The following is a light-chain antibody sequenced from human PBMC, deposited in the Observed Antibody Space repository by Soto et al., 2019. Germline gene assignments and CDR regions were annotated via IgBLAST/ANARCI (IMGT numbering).Light chain of an antibody. CDR1: SSDVGSYNR. CDR3: SSYTSSSTPYV. Sequence: QSVLTQPPSVSGSPGQSVTISCTGTSSDVGSYNRVSWYQQPPGTAPKLIIYEVSNRPSGVPDRFSGSKSGNTASLTISGLQAEDVVDYYXSSYTSSSTPYVFGTGTKNTV. CDR2: EVS. V-gene: IGLV2-18*02. J-gene: IGLJ1*01.